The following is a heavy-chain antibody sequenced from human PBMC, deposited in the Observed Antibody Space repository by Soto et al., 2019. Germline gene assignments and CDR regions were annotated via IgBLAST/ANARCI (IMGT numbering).Heavy chain of an antibody. Sequence: QEQLVQSGAEEKEHGASLRVSCKASGDTFTTSYIHWVRQAPGQGLEWMGRINPNNGATLYAQEFQGRLILTTDTSTSTVYMDLNSVKSEDSAVYYCASRVLCDMDVWGQGTTVTVSS. CDR2: INPNNGAT. CDR1: GDTFTTSY. CDR3: ASRVLCDMDV. V-gene: IGHV1-46*01. D-gene: IGHD2-21*01. J-gene: IGHJ6*02.